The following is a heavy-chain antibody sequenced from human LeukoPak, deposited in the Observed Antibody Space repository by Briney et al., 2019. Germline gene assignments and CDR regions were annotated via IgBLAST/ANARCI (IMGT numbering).Heavy chain of an antibody. CDR1: AGTFSSSV. CDR2: IIPIFGTA. CDR3: SLCSGYDDRGFFDY. J-gene: IGHJ4*02. V-gene: IGHV1-69*13. Sequence: GASVTVSCKASAGTFSSSVINRVRQAPGQGLEWMGGIIPIFGTANCAQKFQGRVTIPADESTSTPYMELRSLTSEDKAMYLCSLCSGYDDRGFFDYWGQGTLVSVSS. D-gene: IGHD5-12*01.